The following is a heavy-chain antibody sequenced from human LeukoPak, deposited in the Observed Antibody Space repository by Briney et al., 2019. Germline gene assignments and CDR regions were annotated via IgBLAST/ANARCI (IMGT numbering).Heavy chain of an antibody. CDR2: ISYDGSNK. CDR1: GFTFSSYA. Sequence: GGSLRLSCAASGFTFSSYAMHWVRQAPGKGLEWVAVISYDGSNKYYADSVKGRFTISRDNPKNTLYLQMNSLRAEDTAVYYCAEAVGEVVGYYYDYWGQGTLVTVSS. V-gene: IGHV3-30-3*02. J-gene: IGHJ4*02. CDR3: AEAVGEVVGYYYDY. D-gene: IGHD1-26*01.